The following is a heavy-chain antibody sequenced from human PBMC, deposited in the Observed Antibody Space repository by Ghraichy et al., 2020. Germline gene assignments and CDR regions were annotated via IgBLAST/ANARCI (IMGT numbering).Heavy chain of an antibody. Sequence: SVKVSCKASGGTFSSYAISWVRQAPGQGLEWMGGIIPIFGTANYAQKFQGRVTITADKSTSTAYMELSSLRSEDTAVYYCALGYDSSGYYYQQGYYYYMDVWGKETTVTVSS. J-gene: IGHJ6*03. V-gene: IGHV1-69*06. CDR2: IIPIFGTA. CDR3: ALGYDSSGYYYQQGYYYYMDV. CDR1: GGTFSSYA. D-gene: IGHD3-22*01.